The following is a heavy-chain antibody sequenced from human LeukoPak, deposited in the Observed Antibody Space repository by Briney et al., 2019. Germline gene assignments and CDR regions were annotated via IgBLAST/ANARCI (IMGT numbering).Heavy chain of an antibody. CDR3: ARGRDSSHNRRGVDAFDI. CDR1: GGTFSNYA. Sequence: SVKVSCKASGGTFSNYAVSWVRQAPGQGLEWMGGIIPVFEKPNYARKFQDRVTITADESTSTAYMELSSLRSEDTAVYYCARGRDSSHNRRGVDAFDIWGQGTMVTVSS. J-gene: IGHJ3*02. D-gene: IGHD6-13*01. CDR2: IIPVFEKP. V-gene: IGHV1-69*13.